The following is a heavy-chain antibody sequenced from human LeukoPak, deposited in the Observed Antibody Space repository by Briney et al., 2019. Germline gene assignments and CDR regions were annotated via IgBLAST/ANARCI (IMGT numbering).Heavy chain of an antibody. CDR1: GYTFTSYG. CDR3: ARDRRALYYYDSSGYPTSAFDI. CDR2: ISAYNGNT. V-gene: IGHV1-18*01. D-gene: IGHD3-22*01. J-gene: IGHJ3*02. Sequence: ASVTVSFKASGYTFTSYGISWVRQAPGQGLEWVGWISAYNGNTNYAQKLQGRVTMTTDTSTSTAYMELRSLRSDDTAVYYCARDRRALYYYDSSGYPTSAFDIWGQGTMVTVSS.